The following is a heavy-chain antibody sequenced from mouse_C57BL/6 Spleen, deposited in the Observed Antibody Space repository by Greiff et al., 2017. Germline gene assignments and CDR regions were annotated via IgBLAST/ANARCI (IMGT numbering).Heavy chain of an antibody. CDR3: ARGLNWDVDY. CDR1: GFTFSSYG. D-gene: IGHD4-1*01. CDR2: ISSGGSYT. V-gene: IGHV5-6*02. J-gene: IGHJ2*01. Sequence: EVMLVESGGDLVKPGGSLKLSCAASGFTFSSYGMSWVRQTPDKRLEWVATISSGGSYTYYPDSVKGRFTISRDNAKNTLYLQMSSLKSEDTAMYYCARGLNWDVDYWGQGTTLTVSS.